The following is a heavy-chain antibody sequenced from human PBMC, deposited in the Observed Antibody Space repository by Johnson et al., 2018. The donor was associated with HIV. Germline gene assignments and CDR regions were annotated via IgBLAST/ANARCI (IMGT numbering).Heavy chain of an antibody. CDR3: ARVLGFTIDAFDL. Sequence: VQLVESGGGVVRPVASLRLSCAASGFTFDDHGLNWVRQPPGTGLEWVSSIYWNGGSSDYAISVRGRFTLSRDNAKNSLYLQRNSLRAEDTALYYCARVLGFTIDAFDLWGRGTMVTVSS. CDR1: GFTFDDHG. V-gene: IGHV3-20*04. D-gene: IGHD5-24*01. CDR2: IYWNGGSS. J-gene: IGHJ3*01.